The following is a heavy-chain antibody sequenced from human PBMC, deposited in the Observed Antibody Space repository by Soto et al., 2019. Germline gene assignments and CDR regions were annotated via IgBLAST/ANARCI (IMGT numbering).Heavy chain of an antibody. CDR1: GGSFSSGDYY. CDR3: ARIHFGDEPSYYYYGMDV. J-gene: IGHJ6*02. Sequence: QVQLQESGPGVVKPSQTLSLTCTVSGGSFSSGDYYWSWVRQPPGKGLEWIGYIYYTGSTFNNPSLKSRVCISIDTYKTQFSLKLSSVTAEDTAVYYCARIHFGDEPSYYYYGMDVWGQGTTVTVAS. D-gene: IGHD4-17*01. CDR2: IYYTGST. V-gene: IGHV4-30-4*01.